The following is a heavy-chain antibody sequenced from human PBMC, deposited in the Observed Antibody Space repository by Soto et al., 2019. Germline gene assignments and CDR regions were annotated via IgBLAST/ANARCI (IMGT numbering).Heavy chain of an antibody. V-gene: IGHV1-18*01. J-gene: IGHJ4*02. Sequence: QVQLVQSGAEVKKPGASVKVSCKASGYTFTSSGISWVRQAPGQGPEWMGWLSTYNGDTNYAQKFQGTVTMTTDTSTRTADMDLRSLRSDDRAGYYCARTVAGYFDSWGQGTLVTVSS. D-gene: IGHD6-19*01. CDR3: ARTVAGYFDS. CDR1: GYTFTSSG. CDR2: LSTYNGDT.